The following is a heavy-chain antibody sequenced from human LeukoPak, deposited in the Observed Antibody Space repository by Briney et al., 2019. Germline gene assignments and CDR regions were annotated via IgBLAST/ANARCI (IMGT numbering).Heavy chain of an antibody. Sequence: GSLRLSCAASGFTFSSYWMSWVRQTPGKGREWIGEINQSGTANYNPSLKSRVTLSVDTSKNQFSLKLTSVTAADTALYFCARGQEEWERLQRAVHFDYWGQGSLITVSS. J-gene: IGHJ4*02. V-gene: IGHV4-34*01. CDR1: GFTFSSYW. CDR2: INQSGTA. D-gene: IGHD1-26*01. CDR3: ARGQEEWERLQRAVHFDY.